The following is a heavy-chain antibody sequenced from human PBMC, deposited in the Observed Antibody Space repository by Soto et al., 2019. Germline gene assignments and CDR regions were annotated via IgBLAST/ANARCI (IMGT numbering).Heavy chain of an antibody. CDR1: GXDFRSYY. CDR3: ARETLRDAIDI. J-gene: IGHJ3*02. CDR2: IRANDERI. V-gene: IGHV3-48*03. Sequence: GSLRLSCVASGXDFRSYYMNWVRQAPGKGLEWVSNIRANDERIYYAESVKGRVSVSRYNAKNSLFLEMNRMRVDDTAVYYCARETLRDAIDIWGQGTMVTVSS.